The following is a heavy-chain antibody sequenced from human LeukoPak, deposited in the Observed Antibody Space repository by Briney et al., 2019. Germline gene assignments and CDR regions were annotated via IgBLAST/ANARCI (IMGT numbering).Heavy chain of an antibody. CDR3: ARVFYGSGRPFDY. CDR1: GFTFSSYS. V-gene: IGHV3-48*01. CDR2: VSSSSSTI. D-gene: IGHD3-10*01. Sequence: PGGSLRLSCAASGFTFSSYSMNWVRQAPGKGLEWVSYVSSSSSTIYYADSVKGRFTISRDNAKNSLYLQMNSLRAEDTAVYYCARVFYGSGRPFDYWGQGTLVTVSS. J-gene: IGHJ4*02.